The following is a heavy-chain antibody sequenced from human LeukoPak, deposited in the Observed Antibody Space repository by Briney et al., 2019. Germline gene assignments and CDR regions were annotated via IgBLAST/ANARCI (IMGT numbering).Heavy chain of an antibody. V-gene: IGHV3-30*18. D-gene: IGHD1-26*01. CDR3: VKDPQMYTGSYSYYLDY. CDR2: ISYDGSKR. J-gene: IGHJ4*02. CDR1: GFTFSSYW. Sequence: GGSLRLSCAASGFTFSSYWMTWVRQAPGKGLEWVAIISYDGSKRYYADSVEGRFTISRDNFKSTLYLQMSSLRAEDTAIYYCVKDPQMYTGSYSYYLDYWGQGILVTVSS.